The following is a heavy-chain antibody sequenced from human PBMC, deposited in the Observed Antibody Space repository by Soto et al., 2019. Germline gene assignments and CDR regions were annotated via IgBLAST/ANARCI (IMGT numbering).Heavy chain of an antibody. Sequence: XETLSLTCTVSGGSISSYYWSWIRQPPGKGLEWIGYIYYSGSTNYNPSLKSRVTISVDTSKNQFSLKLSSVTAADTAVYYCAAIAAAGTFDYWGQGTLVTVSS. CDR2: IYYSGST. J-gene: IGHJ4*02. CDR1: GGSISSYY. V-gene: IGHV4-59*01. D-gene: IGHD6-13*01. CDR3: AAIAAAGTFDY.